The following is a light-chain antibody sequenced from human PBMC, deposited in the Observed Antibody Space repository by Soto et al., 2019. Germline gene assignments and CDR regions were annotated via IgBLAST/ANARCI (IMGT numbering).Light chain of an antibody. CDR2: GAS. V-gene: IGKV3D-15*01. J-gene: IGKJ4*01. Sequence: IVVPHSPPPLSASPGKRATLSCRASQSVNIYLAWYQQKPGQAPRLLIFGASSRATGIPARFSGSGSGTEFNLTISSLQSEDFAVYFCQQYDDWLRLTFGGGTKWIS. CDR3: QQYDDWLRLT. CDR1: QSVNIY.